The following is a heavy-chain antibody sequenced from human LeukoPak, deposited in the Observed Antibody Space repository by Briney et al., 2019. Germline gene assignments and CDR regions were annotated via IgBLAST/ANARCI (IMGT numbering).Heavy chain of an antibody. D-gene: IGHD3-16*01. CDR2: ISHDGSLN. J-gene: IGHJ4*02. CDR1: GFTFSPYG. CDR3: VKEGTHYVSSYFDY. Sequence: GRSLRLSCAASGFTFSPYGMNWVRQAPGKGLEWVAVISHDGSLNYYVDSVTGRFTISRDNPRNMLYLQMNSLRADDTAVYYCVKEGTHYVSSYFDYWGQGTLVTVSS. V-gene: IGHV3-30*18.